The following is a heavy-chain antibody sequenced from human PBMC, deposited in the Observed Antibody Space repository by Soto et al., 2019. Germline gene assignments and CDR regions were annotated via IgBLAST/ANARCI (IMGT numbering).Heavy chain of an antibody. J-gene: IGHJ4*02. Sequence: PSATLYLTCFISDPSIPNNFWSWLRQPPGKGLEWIGYIYDTGSTIYNPSLKSRVTISVDRPNNQFSLKLNSVTAADTAIYYCAGDIRSGSYRFDYWGQG. CDR2: IYDTGST. V-gene: IGHV4-59*08. CDR1: DPSIPNNF. D-gene: IGHD1-26*01. CDR3: AGDIRSGSYRFDY.